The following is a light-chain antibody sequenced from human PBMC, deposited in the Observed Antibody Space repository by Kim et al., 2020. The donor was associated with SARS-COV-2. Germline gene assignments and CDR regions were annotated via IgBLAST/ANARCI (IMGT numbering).Light chain of an antibody. J-gene: IGLJ3*02. CDR1: NIGSKS. CDR2: YDS. Sequence: PGRTARITWGGNNIGSKSVHWYQQKPAQAPVLVIYYDSDRPSGIPERFSGSNSGNTATLTISRVEAGDEADYYCQVWDSSSDHRGVFGGGTQLTVL. V-gene: IGLV3-21*04. CDR3: QVWDSSSDHRGV.